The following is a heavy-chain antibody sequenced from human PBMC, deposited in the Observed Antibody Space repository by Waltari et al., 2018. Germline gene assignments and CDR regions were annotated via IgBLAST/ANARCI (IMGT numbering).Heavy chain of an antibody. CDR1: GFTFSSYS. CDR2: ISSSSSTI. D-gene: IGHD3-10*01. J-gene: IGHJ4*02. CDR3: ARNPITMVQGVIIPYHAFDY. Sequence: EVQLVESGGGLVQPGGSLRLSCAASGFTFSSYSMNWVRQAPGTGLEWVSSISSSSSTIYYADSVKGRFTISRDNAKNSLYLRMNSLRAEDTAVYYCARNPITMVQGVIIPYHAFDYWGQGTLVTVSS. V-gene: IGHV3-48*01.